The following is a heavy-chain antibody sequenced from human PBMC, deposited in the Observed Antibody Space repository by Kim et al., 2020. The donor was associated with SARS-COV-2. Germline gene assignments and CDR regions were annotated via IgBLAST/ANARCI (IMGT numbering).Heavy chain of an antibody. V-gene: IGHV3-23*01. CDR3: AKVPGTYYGSGSYIEY. J-gene: IGHJ4*02. Sequence: SVKGRFTISRDSYKNTRYLQMNSVRAEDTAVYYCAKVPGTYYGSGSYIEYWGQGTLVTVSS. D-gene: IGHD3-10*01.